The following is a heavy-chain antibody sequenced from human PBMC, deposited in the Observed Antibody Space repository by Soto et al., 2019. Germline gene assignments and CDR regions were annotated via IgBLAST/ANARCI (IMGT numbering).Heavy chain of an antibody. CDR3: ARDPVEDIVVVPAAYWFDP. Sequence: QVQLVQSGSEVKNPGASVKVSCKASGYTFTSYGIRWVRPAPGQGLEWMGWSSAYNGNTNYAQKLQGRVTMTTDTSTSTADMEQRSLRSDDTAVYYCARDPVEDIVVVPAAYWFDPWGQGTLVAVS. J-gene: IGHJ5*02. D-gene: IGHD2-2*01. CDR1: GYTFTSYG. V-gene: IGHV1-18*01. CDR2: SSAYNGNT.